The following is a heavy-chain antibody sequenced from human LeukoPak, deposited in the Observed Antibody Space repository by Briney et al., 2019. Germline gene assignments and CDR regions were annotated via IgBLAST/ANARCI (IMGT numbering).Heavy chain of an antibody. CDR2: INPDSGGT. Sequence: ASVKVSCKASGYTFSDYYMHWVRQAPGQGLEWMGWINPDSGGTNYAQKFQGTVSLTRDTSINTAYMELSRLRSDDTAVYYCARHRGTSDAFDIWGQGTMVTVSS. CDR1: GYTFSDYY. J-gene: IGHJ3*02. V-gene: IGHV1-2*02. D-gene: IGHD1-1*01. CDR3: ARHRGTSDAFDI.